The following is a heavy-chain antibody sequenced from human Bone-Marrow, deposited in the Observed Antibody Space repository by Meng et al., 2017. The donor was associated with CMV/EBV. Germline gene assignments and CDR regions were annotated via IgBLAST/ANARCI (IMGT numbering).Heavy chain of an antibody. CDR1: GFTFSSYD. J-gene: IGHJ6*02. CDR2: IGTAGDT. V-gene: IGHV3-13*01. CDR3: ARELSGHNFWSGSYIMDV. D-gene: IGHD3-3*01. Sequence: GGSLRLSCAASGFTFSSYDMHWVRQATGKGLEWVSAIGTAGDTYYPGSVKGRFTISRENAKNSLYLQMNSLRAGDTAVYYCARELSGHNFWSGSYIMDVWGQGTTVTVSS.